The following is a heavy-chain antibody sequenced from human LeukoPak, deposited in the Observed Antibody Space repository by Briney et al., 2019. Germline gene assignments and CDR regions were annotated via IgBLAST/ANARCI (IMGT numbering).Heavy chain of an antibody. CDR1: GYTFTKYL. CDR3: TRAVFCAFYNRGYWLHP. J-gene: IGHJ5*02. Sequence: GASVKVSCKTSGYTFTKYLIHWVRQAPGQGLEWVGTINPNGDATNYAPRLQGRLTLTQDTSTSTVYMELRGLTPDDPAVYYRTRAVFCAFYNRGYWLHPW. CDR2: INPNGDAT. D-gene: IGHD1-14*01. V-gene: IGHV1-46*01.